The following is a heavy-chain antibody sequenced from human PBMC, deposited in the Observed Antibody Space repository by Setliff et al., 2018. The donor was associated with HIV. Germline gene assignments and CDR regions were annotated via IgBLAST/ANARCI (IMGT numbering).Heavy chain of an antibody. Sequence: PGGSLRLSCTASGFTFGDYDMTWFRQAPGKGLEWVGFIRRKTFGGTTEYAASVKGRFTISRDDPKSIAYLQMNSLKTEDTAVYYCTKEKPWGSGTYWFDAWGQGTLVTVSS. D-gene: IGHD3-10*01. J-gene: IGHJ5*02. CDR3: TKEKPWGSGTYWFDA. CDR2: IRRKTFGGTT. CDR1: GFTFGDYD. V-gene: IGHV3-49*03.